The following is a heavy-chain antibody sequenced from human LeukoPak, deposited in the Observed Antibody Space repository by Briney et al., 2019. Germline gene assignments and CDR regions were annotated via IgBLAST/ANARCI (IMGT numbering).Heavy chain of an antibody. D-gene: IGHD2/OR15-2a*01. CDR3: ARGGISGGLYYFDY. CDR1: GFTFSDYY. J-gene: IGHJ4*02. CDR2: ISGSNSYT. Sequence: GGSLRLSCAASGFTFSDYYMSWIRQAPGKGLEWVSHISGSNSYTNYADSVKGRFTISSDNAKNSLYLQMNGLRVEDTAVYYCARGGISGGLYYFDYWGQGTLVTVSS. V-gene: IGHV3-11*05.